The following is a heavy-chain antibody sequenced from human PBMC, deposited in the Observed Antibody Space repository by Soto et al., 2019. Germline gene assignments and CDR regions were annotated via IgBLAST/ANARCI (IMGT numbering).Heavy chain of an antibody. CDR2: IIPIFGTA. CDR1: GGTFSSYA. CDR3: ARVDYGDYPEYYGMDV. V-gene: IGHV1-69*13. J-gene: IGHJ6*02. D-gene: IGHD4-17*01. Sequence: GASVKVSCKASGGTFSSYAISWVRQAPGQGLEWMGGIIPIFGTANYAQKFQGRVTITADESTSTAYMELSSLRSEDTAVYYCARVDYGDYPEYYGMDVWGQGTTVTV.